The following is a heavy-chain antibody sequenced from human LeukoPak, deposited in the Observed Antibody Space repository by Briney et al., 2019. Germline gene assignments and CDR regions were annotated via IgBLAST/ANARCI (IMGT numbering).Heavy chain of an antibody. CDR2: ISYSGRT. J-gene: IGHJ2*01. CDR3: AREAYDFWSGPYWYFDL. V-gene: IGHV4-39*07. CDR1: GGSIRSSSYY. Sequence: SETLSLTCTVSGGSIRSSSYYWGWIRQPPGKGLQWIGSISYSGRTYYNPSLKSRVTMSVDTSKNQFSLKLSSVTAADTAVYYCAREAYDFWSGPYWYFDLWGRGTLVTVSS. D-gene: IGHD3-3*01.